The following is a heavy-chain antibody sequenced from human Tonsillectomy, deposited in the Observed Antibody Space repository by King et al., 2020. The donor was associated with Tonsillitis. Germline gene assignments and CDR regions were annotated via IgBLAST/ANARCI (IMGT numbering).Heavy chain of an antibody. CDR3: ARQEGTYGGNSDWYFDL. J-gene: IGHJ2*01. D-gene: IGHD4-23*01. Sequence: DVQLVQSGGGLVKPGGSLRLSCAASGFTFSSLFMNWVRQAPGKGLEWVSSISDSSSYIYYTDSVKGRFTISRDNAKNSLYLQMNSLRAEDTAVYYCARQEGTYGGNSDWYFDLWGRGTLVTVSS. V-gene: IGHV3-21*01. CDR2: ISDSSSYI. CDR1: GFTFSSLF.